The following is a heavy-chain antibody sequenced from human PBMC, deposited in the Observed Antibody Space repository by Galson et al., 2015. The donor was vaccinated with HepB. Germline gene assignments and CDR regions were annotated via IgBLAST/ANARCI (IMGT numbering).Heavy chain of an antibody. CDR3: AHRWGDYGPLDY. Sequence: PALVKPTQTLTLTCTFSGFSLGTYGEAVGWIRQPPGKALEWLALIYWDDDQRYSSSLKSRLTVTKDTSKSQVVLTMTNVDPVDTATYYCAHRWGDYGPLDYWGQGSLVTVSP. J-gene: IGHJ4*02. CDR2: IYWDDDQ. V-gene: IGHV2-5*02. D-gene: IGHD4-17*01. CDR1: GFSLGTYGEA.